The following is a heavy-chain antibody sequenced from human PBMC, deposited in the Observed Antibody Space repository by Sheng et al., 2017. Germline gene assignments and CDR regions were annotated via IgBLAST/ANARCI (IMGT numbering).Heavy chain of an antibody. J-gene: IGHJ6*03. CDR3: ARGGYCSGGSCLPRYYYYYMDV. V-gene: IGHV4-34*01. CDR1: GGSFSGYY. D-gene: IGHD2-15*01. CDR2: INHSGST. Sequence: QVQLQQCGAGLLKPSETLSLTCAVYGGSFSGYYWSWIRQPPGKGLEWIGEINHSGSTNYNPSLKSRVTISVDTSKNQFSLKLSSVTXADTAVYYCARGGYCSGGSCLPRYYYYYMDVWGKGTTVTV.